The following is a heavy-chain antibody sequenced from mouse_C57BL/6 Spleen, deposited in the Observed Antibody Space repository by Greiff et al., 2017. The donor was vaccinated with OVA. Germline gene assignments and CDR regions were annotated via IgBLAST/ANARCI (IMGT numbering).Heavy chain of an antibody. CDR3: ARDGGGYYAFDY. V-gene: IGHV3-6*01. CDR1: GYSITSGYY. D-gene: IGHD2-3*01. CDR2: ISYDGSN. J-gene: IGHJ2*01. Sequence: EVQLQESGPGLVKPSQSLSLTCSVTGYSITSGYYWNWIRQFPGNKLEWMGYISYDGSNNYNPSLKNRISITRDTSKNQFFLKLNSVTTEDTATYYCARDGGGYYAFDYWGQGTTLTVSS.